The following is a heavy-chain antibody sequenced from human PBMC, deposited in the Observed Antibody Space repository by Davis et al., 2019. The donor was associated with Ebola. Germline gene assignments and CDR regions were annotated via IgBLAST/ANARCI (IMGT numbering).Heavy chain of an antibody. D-gene: IGHD2-21*02. Sequence: GGSLRLSCAASGFTFSSFAMHWVRQAPGKGLEWLAVISYDGSDNYYADSVKGRFTISRDNSKNTLYLQMNSLRAEDTAVYYCVRDPALVVTGGGWFFGLWGRGTLVTVSS. J-gene: IGHJ2*01. CDR3: VRDPALVVTGGGWFFGL. CDR1: GFTFSSFA. CDR2: ISYDGSDN. V-gene: IGHV3-30*04.